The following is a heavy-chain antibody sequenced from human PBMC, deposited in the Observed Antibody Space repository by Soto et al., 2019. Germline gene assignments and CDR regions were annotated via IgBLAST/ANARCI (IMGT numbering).Heavy chain of an antibody. V-gene: IGHV4-59*01. CDR2: IYYSGST. J-gene: IGHJ6*03. CDR1: GGSISSYY. CDR3: AREVPAATYYYYYMDV. D-gene: IGHD2-2*01. Sequence: SETLSLTCTVSGGSISSYYGSWIRQPPGKGLEWIGYIYYSGSTNYNPSLKSRVTISVDTSKNQFSLKLSSVTAADTAVYYCAREVPAATYYYYYMDVWGKGTTVTVSS.